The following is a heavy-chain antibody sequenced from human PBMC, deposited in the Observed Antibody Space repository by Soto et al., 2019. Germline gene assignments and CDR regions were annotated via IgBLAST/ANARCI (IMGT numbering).Heavy chain of an antibody. D-gene: IGHD3-22*01. Sequence: SETLSLTCAVSGYSISSGYYWGWIRQPPGKGLEWIGGIYHSGSTYYNPSLKSRVTISVDTSKNQFSLRLSSVTAADTAVYCCARVGFSSGYVFDYWGQGSLVTVSS. J-gene: IGHJ4*02. CDR2: IYHSGST. CDR1: GYSISSGYY. CDR3: ARVGFSSGYVFDY. V-gene: IGHV4-38-2*01.